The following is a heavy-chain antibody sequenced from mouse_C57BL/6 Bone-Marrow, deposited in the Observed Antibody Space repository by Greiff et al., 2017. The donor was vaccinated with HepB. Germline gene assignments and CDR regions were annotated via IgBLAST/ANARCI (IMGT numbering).Heavy chain of an antibody. CDR1: GYTFTSYG. V-gene: IGHV1-81*01. CDR2: IYPRSGNT. CDR3: AREAITTVVATPMDY. J-gene: IGHJ4*01. Sequence: VQLVESGAELARPGASVKLSCKASGYTFTSYGISWVKQRTGQGLEWIGEIYPRSGNTYYNEKFKGKATLTADKSSSTAYMELRSLTSEDSAVYFCAREAITTVVATPMDYWGQGTSVTVSS. D-gene: IGHD1-1*01.